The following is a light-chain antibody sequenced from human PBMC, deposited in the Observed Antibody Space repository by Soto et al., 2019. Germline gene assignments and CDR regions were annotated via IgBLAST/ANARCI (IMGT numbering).Light chain of an antibody. Sequence: QSVLTQPPSASGIPGQRVTISCSGSSSNIGSYTVNWFQQPPGTTPKLLIYSNNQRPSGVPDRFSGSKSGTSASLAISGLQSEDEADYYCAAWDDSLNGWVFGGGTKLTVL. J-gene: IGLJ3*02. CDR1: SSNIGSYT. V-gene: IGLV1-44*01. CDR3: AAWDDSLNGWV. CDR2: SNN.